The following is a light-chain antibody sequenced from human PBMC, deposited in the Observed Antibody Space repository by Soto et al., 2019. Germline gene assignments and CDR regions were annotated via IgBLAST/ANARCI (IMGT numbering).Light chain of an antibody. CDR3: QQYGSSGT. V-gene: IGKV1-5*01. J-gene: IGKJ1*01. CDR2: DVS. Sequence: DVQMTQSPSTLSASVGDRVTITCRASQSINNLLAWYQQKPGKAPKFLIYDVSTLESGVPSRFSGSGSGTEFTLTISSLQPDDFAVYYCQQYGSSGTFGQGTKVDIK. CDR1: QSINNL.